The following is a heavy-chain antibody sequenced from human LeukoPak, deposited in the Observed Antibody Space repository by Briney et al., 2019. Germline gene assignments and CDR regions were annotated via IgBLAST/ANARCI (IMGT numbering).Heavy chain of an antibody. J-gene: IGHJ4*02. CDR2: IYPRDGST. CDR1: GYTFTSNY. Sequence: ASVKVSCKASGYTFTSNYIHWVRQAPGQGLEWMGMIYPRDGSTSYAQKFQGRVTVTRDTSTSTVHMELSGQRSEDTAVYYCARDQEGFDYWGQGTLVTVSS. V-gene: IGHV1-46*01. CDR3: ARDQEGFDY.